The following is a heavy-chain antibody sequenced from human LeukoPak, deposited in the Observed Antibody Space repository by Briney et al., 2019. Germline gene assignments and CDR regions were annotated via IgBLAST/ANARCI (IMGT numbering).Heavy chain of an antibody. CDR3: ASTLGYCSGGSCSWFDP. V-gene: IGHV1-18*01. Sequence: GASVKVSCKASGYTFTSYGISWVRQAPGQGLEWMGWISAYNGNTNYAQKLQGRVTMTTDTSTSTAYMELRSLRSDDTAVYYCASTLGYCSGGSCSWFDPGGQGTLVTVSS. J-gene: IGHJ5*02. CDR1: GYTFTSYG. D-gene: IGHD2-15*01. CDR2: ISAYNGNT.